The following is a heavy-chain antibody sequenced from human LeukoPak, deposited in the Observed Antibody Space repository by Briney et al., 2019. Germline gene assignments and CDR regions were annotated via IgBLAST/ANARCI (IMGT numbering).Heavy chain of an antibody. CDR2: INTNTGNP. V-gene: IGHV7-4-1*02. CDR1: GYTFSIYA. CDR3: ARVSVEAAMGIWYYYGMDV. D-gene: IGHD5-18*01. J-gene: IGHJ6*02. Sequence: ASVKVSCKASGYTFSIYAMNWVRQAPGQGLEWVGWINTNTGNPTYAQGFTGRFVFSLDTSVSTTYLQISSLQAEDTAVYYCARVSVEAAMGIWYYYGMDVWGQGTTVVVSS.